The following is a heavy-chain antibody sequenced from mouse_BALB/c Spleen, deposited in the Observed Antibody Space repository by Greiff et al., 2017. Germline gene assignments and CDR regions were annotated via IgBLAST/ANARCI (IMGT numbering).Heavy chain of an antibody. J-gene: IGHJ4*01. CDR2: IDPENGDT. Sequence: VQLQQSGAELVRSGASVKLSCTASGFNIKDYYMHWVKQRPEQGLEWIGWIDPENGDTEYAPKFQGKATMTADTSSNTAYLQLSSLTSEDTAVYYCNAVYYYGSREYAMDYWGQGTSVTVSS. V-gene: IGHV14-4*02. CDR1: GFNIKDYY. CDR3: NAVYYYGSREYAMDY. D-gene: IGHD1-1*01.